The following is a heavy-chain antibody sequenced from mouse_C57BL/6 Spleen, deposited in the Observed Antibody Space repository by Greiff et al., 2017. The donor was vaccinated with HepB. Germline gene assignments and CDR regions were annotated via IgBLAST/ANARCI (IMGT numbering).Heavy chain of an antibody. CDR3: TTGYGNSRGY. Sequence: DVQLVESGAELVRPGASVKLSCTASGFNIKDDYMHWVKQRPEQGLEWIGWIDPENGDTEYASKFQGKATITADTSSNTAYLQLSSLTSEDTAVYYCTTGYGNSRGYWGQGTTLTVSS. CDR2: IDPENGDT. CDR1: GFNIKDDY. D-gene: IGHD2-1*01. V-gene: IGHV14-4*01. J-gene: IGHJ2*01.